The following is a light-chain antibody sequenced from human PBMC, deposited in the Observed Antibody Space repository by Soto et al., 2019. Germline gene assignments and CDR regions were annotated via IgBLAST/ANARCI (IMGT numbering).Light chain of an antibody. CDR3: QSYDTNTIAYV. CDR1: SSHFGAGFD. CDR2: ANS. J-gene: IGLJ1*01. V-gene: IGLV1-40*01. Sequence: QSVLTLPPPVSGAPGQRVTISCTGSSSHFGAGFDVHWYQQFPGTAPKLLIYANSNRPSGVPDRFSGSKSGTSASLAITGLQAEDGVDYYGQSYDTNTIAYVFGTGTK.